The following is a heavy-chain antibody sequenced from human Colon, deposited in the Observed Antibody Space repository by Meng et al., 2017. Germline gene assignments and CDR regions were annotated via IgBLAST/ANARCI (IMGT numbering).Heavy chain of an antibody. CDR3: ARAARIYSNYGMDV. J-gene: IGHJ6*02. V-gene: IGHV1-2*06. Sequence: ASVKVSCKASGYTFTGYYMHWVRQAPEQGLEWMGRINPNSGGTNYAQKFQGRVTMTRDTSISTAYMELSRLRSDDTAVYYCARAARIYSNYGMDVWGQGTTVTVSS. CDR2: INPNSGGT. D-gene: IGHD4-11*01. CDR1: GYTFTGYY.